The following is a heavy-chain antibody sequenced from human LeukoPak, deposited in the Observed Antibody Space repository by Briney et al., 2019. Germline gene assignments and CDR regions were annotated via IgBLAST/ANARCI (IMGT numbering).Heavy chain of an antibody. D-gene: IGHD3-3*01. V-gene: IGHV3-23*01. CDR2: ISGSGGST. Sequence: GGSLRLSCAASGFTFGSYAMSWVRQAPGKGLEWVSAISGSGGSTYYADSVKGRFTISRDNSKNTLYLQMNSLRAEDTAVYYCAKDHYDFWSGYYSFDYWGQGTLVTVSS. CDR1: GFTFGSYA. CDR3: AKDHYDFWSGYYSFDY. J-gene: IGHJ4*02.